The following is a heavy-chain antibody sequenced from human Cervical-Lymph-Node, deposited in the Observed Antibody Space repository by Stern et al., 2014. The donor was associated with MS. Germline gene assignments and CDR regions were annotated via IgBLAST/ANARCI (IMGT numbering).Heavy chain of an antibody. D-gene: IGHD3-10*01. CDR3: ARDLSRWFGELSNWFDP. V-gene: IGHV1-69*01. CDR2: IIPIFGTA. CDR1: GGTFSSYA. J-gene: IGHJ5*02. Sequence: DQLVESGAEVKKPGSSVKVSCKASGGTFSSYAISWVRQAPGQGLEWMGGIIPIFGTANYAQKFQGRVTITADESTSTAYMELSSLRSEDTAVYYCARDLSRWFGELSNWFDPWGQGTLVTVSS.